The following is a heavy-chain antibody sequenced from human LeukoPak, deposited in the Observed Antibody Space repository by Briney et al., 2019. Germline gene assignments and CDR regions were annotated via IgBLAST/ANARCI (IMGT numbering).Heavy chain of an antibody. CDR1: GFSFSSYC. Sequence: GGSLEPPFAGSGFSFSSYCMDLVPQAPGKGPEWIAFIRSDGSNKYYADSGKGRFTISRDNSKNTLYLQMNSLRAEDTAVYYCARILDSAWGELGYWGQGTLVTVSS. D-gene: IGHD6-19*01. CDR3: ARILDSAWGELGY. CDR2: IRSDGSNK. V-gene: IGHV3-30*02. J-gene: IGHJ4*02.